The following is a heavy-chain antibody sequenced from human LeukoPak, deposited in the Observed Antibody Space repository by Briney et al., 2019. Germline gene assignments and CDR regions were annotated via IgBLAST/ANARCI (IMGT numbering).Heavy chain of an antibody. CDR3: ARGSRNFDY. CDR2: IYYSGST. J-gene: IGHJ4*02. V-gene: IGHV4-39*07. Sequence: PSETLSLTCTVSGGSISSSSYYWDWIRQPPGKGPEWIGSIYYSGSTYYNPSLKSRVTISVDTSKNQFSLKLSSVTAADTAVYYCARGSRNFDYWGQGTLVTVSS. CDR1: GGSISSSSYY.